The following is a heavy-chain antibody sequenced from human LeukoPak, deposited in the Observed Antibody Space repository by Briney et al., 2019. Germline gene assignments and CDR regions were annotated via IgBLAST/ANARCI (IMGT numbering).Heavy chain of an antibody. CDR1: GYTFTGYY. Sequence: ASVKVSCKASGYTFTGYYMHWVRQAPGQGLEWMGWINPNSGGTNYAQKFQGWVTMTRDTSISTAYMELSRLRSDDTAVYYCAGGMPFGSTGNWFDPWGQGTLVTVSS. CDR2: INPNSGGT. J-gene: IGHJ5*02. D-gene: IGHD1-1*01. CDR3: AGGMPFGSTGNWFDP. V-gene: IGHV1-2*04.